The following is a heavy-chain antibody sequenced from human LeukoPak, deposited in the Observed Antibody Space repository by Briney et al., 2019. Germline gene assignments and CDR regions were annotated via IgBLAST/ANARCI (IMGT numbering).Heavy chain of an antibody. D-gene: IGHD3-10*02. CDR1: GGSISPYY. V-gene: IGHV4-59*01. J-gene: IGHJ4*02. CDR3: ARSTGSTMFIDY. CDR2: IYYSGNT. Sequence: AETLSLTCTVSGGSISPYYWSWIRQPPGKGLEWLGYIYYSGNTDYNPSLKSRVAISVDTSKNQFSLKLSSVTAADTAVYYCARSTGSTMFIDYWGQGTLVTVSS.